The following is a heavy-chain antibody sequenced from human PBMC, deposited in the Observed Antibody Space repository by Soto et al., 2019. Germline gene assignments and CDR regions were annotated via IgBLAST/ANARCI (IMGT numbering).Heavy chain of an antibody. Sequence: QVQLVESGGGVVQPGRSLRLSCAASGFTFSSYAMHWVRQAPGKGLEWVAVISYDGSNKYYADSVKGRFTIYRDKSKNTLYLNMNSLRAEYMAVYYCARPLWRNDYDWGYFDLWGRGTMVTVSS. CDR2: ISYDGSNK. V-gene: IGHV3-30-3*01. CDR3: ARPLWRNDYDWGYFDL. D-gene: IGHD3-16*01. CDR1: GFTFSSYA. J-gene: IGHJ2*01.